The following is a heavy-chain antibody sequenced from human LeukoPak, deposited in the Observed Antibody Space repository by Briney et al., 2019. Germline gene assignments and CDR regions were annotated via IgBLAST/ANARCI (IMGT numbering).Heavy chain of an antibody. V-gene: IGHV1-8*03. J-gene: IGHJ4*02. CDR2: MNPNSGNT. CDR3: ARATYSSSWYGKAYYDY. CDR1: GGTFSSYA. D-gene: IGHD6-13*01. Sequence: ASVKVSCKASGGTFSSYAINWVRQATGQGLEWMGWMNPNSGNTGYAQKFQGRVTVTRNTSVSTAYMELSSLRSDDTAVYYCARATYSSSWYGKAYYDYWGQGTLVTVSS.